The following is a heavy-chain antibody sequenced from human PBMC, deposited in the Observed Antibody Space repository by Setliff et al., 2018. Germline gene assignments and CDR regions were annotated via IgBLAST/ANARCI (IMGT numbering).Heavy chain of an antibody. V-gene: IGHV1-18*01. J-gene: IGHJ4*02. CDR3: RSRAPSVVLAADFDF. Sequence: ASVKVSCKTSGFSLTSFGFSWVRQAPGQGLEWMGSISGYTGETNYAQKFQARVTMTADTSTKTVYMELRSLTSDDTAVYCTRSRAPSVVLAADFDFWGQGTPVTVSS. CDR2: ISGYTGET. CDR1: GFSLTSFG. D-gene: IGHD2-21*01.